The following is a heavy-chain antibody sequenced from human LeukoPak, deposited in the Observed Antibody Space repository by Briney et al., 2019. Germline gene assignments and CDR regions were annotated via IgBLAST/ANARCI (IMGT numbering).Heavy chain of an antibody. V-gene: IGHV3-33*01. CDR3: AREPTRYGSGSYYTDN. J-gene: IGHJ4*02. CDR1: GFTFSSYG. CDR2: IWYDGSNK. D-gene: IGHD3-10*01. Sequence: GGSLRLSCAASGFTFSSYGMHWARQAPGKGLEWVAVIWYDGSNKYYADSVKGRFTISRDHSKNTLYLQMNSLRAEDTAVYYCAREPTRYGSGSYYTDNWGQGTLVTVSS.